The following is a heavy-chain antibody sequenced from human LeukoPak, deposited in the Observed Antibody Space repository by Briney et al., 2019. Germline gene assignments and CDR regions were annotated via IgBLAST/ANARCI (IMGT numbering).Heavy chain of an antibody. Sequence: SETLSLTCSVSDGSISSYYWSWIRQPPGKGLEWIGYIYYSGSTNYNPSLKSRVTISVDTSKNQFSLKLSSVTAADTAVYYCARVGGNTRFDYWGQGTLVTVSS. V-gene: IGHV4-59*01. CDR1: DGSISSYY. CDR3: ARVGGNTRFDY. J-gene: IGHJ4*02. D-gene: IGHD3-16*01. CDR2: IYYSGST.